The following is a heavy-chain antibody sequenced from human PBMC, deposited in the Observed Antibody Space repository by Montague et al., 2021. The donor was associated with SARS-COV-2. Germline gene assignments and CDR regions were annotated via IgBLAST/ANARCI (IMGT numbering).Heavy chain of an antibody. Sequence: TLSLTCTVSGASIRSDGFYWNWIRQPAGKGLEWIGRIDASGTTNYKPSLKSRVIISLDRSKDQFSLKLSSVIAADTAVYYCARSAFRYFDRPGMDVWGQGTTVTVSS. J-gene: IGHJ6*02. CDR1: GASIRSDGFY. V-gene: IGHV4-61*02. D-gene: IGHD3-9*01. CDR2: IDASGTT. CDR3: ARSAFRYFDRPGMDV.